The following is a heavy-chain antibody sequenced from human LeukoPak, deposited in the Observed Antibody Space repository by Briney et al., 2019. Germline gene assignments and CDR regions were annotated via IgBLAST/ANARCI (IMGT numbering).Heavy chain of an antibody. CDR2: TYYRSKWYN. CDR3: ARYLYPAFFDL. J-gene: IGHJ2*01. V-gene: IGHV6-1*01. CDR1: GDSVSTNSAT. D-gene: IGHD2/OR15-2a*01. Sequence: SQTLSVTCAISGDSVSTNSATWYWFRQSPSRGLEWLGRTYYRSKWYNDYAVSVKGRITINPDTSKNQFSLQLNSVTPEDTAVYYCARYLYPAFFDLWAVAPWSLSPQ.